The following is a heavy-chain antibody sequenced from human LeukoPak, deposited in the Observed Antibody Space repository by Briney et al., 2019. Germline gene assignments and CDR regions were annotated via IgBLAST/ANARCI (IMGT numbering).Heavy chain of an antibody. V-gene: IGHV3-7*01. CDR3: ARDAAGYDP. Sequence: PGGSLRLSCATSGFTFNTSWVRWVRQAPGKGLEWVANIKEDGTKKYYVDSVKGRITISRDNAENSLYLQMTSLRAEDTAVYYCARDAAGYDPWGQGTLVTVSS. CDR2: IKEDGTKK. D-gene: IGHD6-13*01. J-gene: IGHJ5*02. CDR1: GFTFNTSW.